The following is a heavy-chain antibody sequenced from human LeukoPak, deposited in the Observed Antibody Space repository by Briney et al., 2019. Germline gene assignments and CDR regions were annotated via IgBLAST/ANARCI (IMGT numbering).Heavy chain of an antibody. CDR3: ARDRGYSCGFEDYFDY. Sequence: GSLRLSCAASGFTFSSYAMSWVRQPPGKGLEWIGSIYYSGSTYHNPSLKSRVTISVDTSKNQFSLKLSSVTAADTAVYYCARDRGYSCGFEDYFDYWGQGTLVTVSS. J-gene: IGHJ4*02. CDR1: GFTFSSYA. V-gene: IGHV4-39*07. D-gene: IGHD5-18*01. CDR2: IYYSGST.